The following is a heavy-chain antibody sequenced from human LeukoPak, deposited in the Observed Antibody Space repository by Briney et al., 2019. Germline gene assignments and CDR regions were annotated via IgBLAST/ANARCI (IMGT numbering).Heavy chain of an antibody. Sequence: GESLKISCKGSGYSFTSYWIGWVRQMPGKGLEWMGIIYPGDSNTRYSPSFQGQVTISADKSISTAYLQWSRLKASDTAMYYCARRSYGSGSYPWRGGWFDPWGQGTLVTVSS. V-gene: IGHV5-51*01. CDR2: IYPGDSNT. CDR3: ARRSYGSGSYPWRGGWFDP. D-gene: IGHD3-10*01. CDR1: GYSFTSYW. J-gene: IGHJ5*02.